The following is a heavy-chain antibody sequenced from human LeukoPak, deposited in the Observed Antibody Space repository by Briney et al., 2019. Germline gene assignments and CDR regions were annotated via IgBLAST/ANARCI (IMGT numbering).Heavy chain of an antibody. CDR3: AKNNLGLYGSGSYYNSIFDY. J-gene: IGHJ4*02. D-gene: IGHD3-10*01. CDR1: GFTFSSYA. CDR2: ISGSGGST. V-gene: IGHV3-23*01. Sequence: PGGSLRLSCAASGFTFSSYAMSWVRQAPGKGLEWVSAISGSGGSTYYADSVKGRYTISRDNSKNTLYLQMNSLRAEDTAVYYCAKNNLGLYGSGSYYNSIFDYWGQGTLVTVSS.